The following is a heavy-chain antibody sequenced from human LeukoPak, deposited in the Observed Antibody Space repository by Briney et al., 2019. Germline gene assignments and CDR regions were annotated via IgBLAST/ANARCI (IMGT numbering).Heavy chain of an antibody. Sequence: SETLSLTCSLSGGSMFIYYWSWIRQPPGKPRQWIGYIYDTGKTIYNPSLESRVTISVDTSKRQFSLKLSSVTAADTAVYHCARVKLSRCWLDAFDIWGRGTLVTVSS. CDR2: IYDTGKT. CDR3: ARVKLSRCWLDAFDI. CDR1: GGSMFIYY. V-gene: IGHV4-59*01. J-gene: IGHJ3*02. D-gene: IGHD2-2*01.